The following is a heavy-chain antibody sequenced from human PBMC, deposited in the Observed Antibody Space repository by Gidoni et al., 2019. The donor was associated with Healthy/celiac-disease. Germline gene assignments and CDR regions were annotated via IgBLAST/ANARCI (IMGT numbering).Heavy chain of an antibody. CDR2: ISYDGSNK. V-gene: IGHV3-30-3*01. J-gene: IGHJ4*02. CDR1: GFTFSSYA. Sequence: QVQLVVSGGGVVQPGRSLSLSCAASGFTFSSYAMHWVRQAPGTGLEWVAVISYDGSNKYYADSVKGRFTISRDNSKNTLYLQMNSLRAEDTAVYYCARGRRTGLGDYYGSGFDYWGQGTLVTVSS. CDR3: ARGRRTGLGDYYGSGFDY. D-gene: IGHD3-10*01.